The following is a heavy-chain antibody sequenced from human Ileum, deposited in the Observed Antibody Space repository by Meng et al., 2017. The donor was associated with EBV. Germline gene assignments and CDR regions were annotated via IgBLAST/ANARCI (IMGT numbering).Heavy chain of an antibody. D-gene: IGHD3-10*01. Sequence: SCPGSLTSSGTLAHTCASSVGTISSRTWWSWVRQPPGKVLEWIGEIYHSGSTNYNPSLKSRVTLSVDKSKTQFSLKLSSVTAAETAVYFCARGNKVSDRGFDYWGQGTLVTVSS. CDR2: IYHSGST. V-gene: IGHV4-4*02. J-gene: IGHJ4*02. CDR3: ARGNKVSDRGFDY. CDR1: VGTISSRTW.